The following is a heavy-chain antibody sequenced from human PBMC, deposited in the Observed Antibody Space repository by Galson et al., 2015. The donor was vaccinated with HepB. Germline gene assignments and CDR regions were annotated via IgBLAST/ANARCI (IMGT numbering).Heavy chain of an antibody. CDR3: ARVRRDGYNSLLDY. V-gene: IGHV4-4*02. CDR1: GGSISSSNW. J-gene: IGHJ4*02. D-gene: IGHD5-24*01. Sequence: SETLSLTCAVSGGSISSSNWWSWVRQPPGKGLEWIGEIYHSGSTNYNPSLKSRVTISVDKSKNQFSLKLSSVTAADTAVYYCARVRRDGYNSLLDYWGQGTLVTVSS. CDR2: IYHSGST.